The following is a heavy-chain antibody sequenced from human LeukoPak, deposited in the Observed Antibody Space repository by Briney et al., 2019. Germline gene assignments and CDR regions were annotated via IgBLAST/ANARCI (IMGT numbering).Heavy chain of an antibody. V-gene: IGHV3-74*01. CDR3: ARDELTAADY. CDR2: INSDGSSA. Sequence: GGSLRLSCAASGFTYSTYWMHWVRQGPGKGLVWVARINSDGSSATYADSVKGRFTISRGNAKNTLYLQMNSLRPEDTAVYYCARDELTAADYWGQGTVVTVSS. J-gene: IGHJ4*02. CDR1: GFTYSTYW. D-gene: IGHD2-21*02.